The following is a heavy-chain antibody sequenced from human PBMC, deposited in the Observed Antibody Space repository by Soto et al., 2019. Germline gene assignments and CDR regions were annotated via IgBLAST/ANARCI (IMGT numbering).Heavy chain of an antibody. CDR3: AKDMGYCSSTSCYERAYYYYGMDV. J-gene: IGHJ6*02. D-gene: IGHD2-2*01. Sequence: GGSLRLSCAASGFTFDDYAMHWVRQAPGKGLEWVSGISWNSGSIGYADSVKGRFTISRDNAKNSLYLQMNSLRAEDTALYYCAKDMGYCSSTSCYERAYYYYGMDVWGQATTVTVSS. CDR2: ISWNSGSI. CDR1: GFTFDDYA. V-gene: IGHV3-9*01.